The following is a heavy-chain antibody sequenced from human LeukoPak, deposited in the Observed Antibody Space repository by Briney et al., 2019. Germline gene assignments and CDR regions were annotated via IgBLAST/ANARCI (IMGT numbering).Heavy chain of an antibody. J-gene: IGHJ4*02. CDR3: ARSNHFWSGFLDT. CDR2: VDYNGNI. V-gene: IGHV4-39*07. CDR1: GGSISSRDEN. D-gene: IGHD3-3*02. Sequence: PSETLSLTCTVVGGSISSRDENWNWIRQPSGKGLEWIGNVDYNGNIYYSPSLKSRALVLVDTPKNQVSLRLTSVTVADTAVYFCARSNHFWSGFLDTWGQGTLVTVSS.